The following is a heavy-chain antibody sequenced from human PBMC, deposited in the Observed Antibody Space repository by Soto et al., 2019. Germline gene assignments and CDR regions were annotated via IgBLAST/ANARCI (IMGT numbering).Heavy chain of an antibody. CDR1: GFSLSTTGVG. CDR3: AQRLRDYGFGRDRANYFDP. D-gene: IGHD3-10*01. Sequence: QITLKESGPTLVRPTQTLTLTFTFSGFSLSTTGVGVGWIRQPPGKALEWLALIFWDDDKRYSPSLKRRLTTAKDTPKYQVILTMTNMDPVDTATYFCAQRLRDYGFGRDRANYFDPWGQGTVVTVSS. V-gene: IGHV2-5*02. J-gene: IGHJ5*02. CDR2: IFWDDDK.